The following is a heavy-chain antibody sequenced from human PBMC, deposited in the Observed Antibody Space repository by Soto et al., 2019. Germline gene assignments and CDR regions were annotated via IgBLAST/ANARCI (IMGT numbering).Heavy chain of an antibody. Sequence: EVQLVESGGGLVKPGGSLRLSCAASGFTFSNAWMRWVRQAPGKGLEWVGRIKSKTDGGTTDYAAPVKGRFTISRDDSKNTRYLQMNSLKTEDTAVYYCTARAGNSYGYIVLYYYGMDVWGQGTTVTVSS. CDR3: TARAGNSYGYIVLYYYGMDV. D-gene: IGHD5-18*01. V-gene: IGHV3-15*01. J-gene: IGHJ6*02. CDR1: GFTFSNAW. CDR2: IKSKTDGGTT.